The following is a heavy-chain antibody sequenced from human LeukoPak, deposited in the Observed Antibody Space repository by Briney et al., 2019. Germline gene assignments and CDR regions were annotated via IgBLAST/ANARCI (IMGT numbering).Heavy chain of an antibody. CDR2: IRYDGNNE. CDR1: GFNFSTYG. V-gene: IGHV3-30*02. J-gene: IGHJ4*02. Sequence: GGSLRLSRAASGFNFSTYGMHWVRQAPGKGLEWVAFIRYDGNNEYYADSVKGRFTIFRDNSKNTLYLQMNSLRAEDTAVYYCAKLISPYDYWGQGTLVLVSS. CDR3: AKLISPYDY.